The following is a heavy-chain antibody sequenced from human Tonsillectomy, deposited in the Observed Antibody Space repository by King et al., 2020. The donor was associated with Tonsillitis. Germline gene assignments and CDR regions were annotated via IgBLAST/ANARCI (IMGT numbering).Heavy chain of an antibody. J-gene: IGHJ1*01. CDR2: ISGSVITS. CDR1: GFTFSNYA. Sequence: VQLVESGGGLVEPGGSLRLSCAACGFTFSNYAMRWVRQPPGKGLEWVSVISGSVITSYHAYSLKGRFTISRDNSRNTLSLQMNRLRAEDTAVYYCAKRRFTTGWFEENWGQGTLVTVTS. V-gene: IGHV3-23*04. CDR3: AKRRFTTGWFEEN. D-gene: IGHD6-19*01.